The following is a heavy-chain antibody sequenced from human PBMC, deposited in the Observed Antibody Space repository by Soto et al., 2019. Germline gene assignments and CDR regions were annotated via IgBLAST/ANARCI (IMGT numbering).Heavy chain of an antibody. CDR3: AKTSGWADY. J-gene: IGHJ4*02. CDR1: GFTFSRYA. Sequence: EVQLLESGGGLVQPGGSLRLSCAASGFTFSRYAMSWVRQAPGKGLDWVSAISGSGGSTYYTDSVKGRFTISRDNSKNTLYLQMNSLRAADTAVYYCAKTSGWADYWGQGTLVTVSS. D-gene: IGHD6-19*01. V-gene: IGHV3-23*01. CDR2: ISGSGGST.